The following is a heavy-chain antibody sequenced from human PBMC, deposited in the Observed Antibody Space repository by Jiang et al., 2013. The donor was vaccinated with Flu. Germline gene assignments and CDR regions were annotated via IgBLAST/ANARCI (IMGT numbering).Heavy chain of an antibody. CDR2: IYARDSNT. J-gene: IGHJ5*02. V-gene: IGHV5-51*01. CDR3: TRAINGDFWFGP. CDR1: GYSFTDYW. D-gene: IGHD4-17*01. Sequence: QLVESGAEVKKPGESLRISCKDSGYSFTDYWIGWVRQMPGKGLEWMGIIYARDSNTKYSPSFQGQVIISVDKSINTAYLQWSSLEASDTAIYYCTRAINGDFWFGPWGQGTLVTVSS.